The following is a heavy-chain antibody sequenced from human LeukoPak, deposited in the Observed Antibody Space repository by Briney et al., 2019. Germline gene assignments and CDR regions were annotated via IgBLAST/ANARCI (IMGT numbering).Heavy chain of an antibody. CDR2: IYYSGST. J-gene: IGHJ4*02. CDR1: GASINNNYYY. V-gene: IGHV4-61*01. D-gene: IGHD6-19*01. Sequence: SETLSLTCKVSGASINNNYYYWSWIRQPPGKGLEWIGYIYYSGSTNYNPSLKSRVTISVDTSKNQFSLKLSSVTAADTAVYYCARAATYSSGGDFDYWGQGTLVTVSS. CDR3: ARAATYSSGGDFDY.